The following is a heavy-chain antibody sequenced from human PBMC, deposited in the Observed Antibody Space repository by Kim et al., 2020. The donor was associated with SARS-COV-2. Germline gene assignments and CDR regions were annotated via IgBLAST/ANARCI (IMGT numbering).Heavy chain of an antibody. Sequence: SETLSLTCTVSGGSISSYYWSWIRQPPGKGLEWIGYIYYSGSTNYNPSLKSRVTISVDTSKNQFSLKLSSVTAADTAVYYCARDTRGYCSSTSCYFGSYYYYGLDVWGQGTTVTVSS. J-gene: IGHJ6*02. CDR2: IYYSGST. CDR3: ARDTRGYCSSTSCYFGSYYYYGLDV. D-gene: IGHD2-2*01. CDR1: GGSISSYY. V-gene: IGHV4-59*13.